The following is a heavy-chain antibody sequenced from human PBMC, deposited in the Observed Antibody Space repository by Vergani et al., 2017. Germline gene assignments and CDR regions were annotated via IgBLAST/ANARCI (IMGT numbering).Heavy chain of an antibody. J-gene: IGHJ4*02. CDR2: IYHSGST. Sequence: QVQLQESGPGLVKPSQTLSLTCTVSGGSISSGSYYWSWIRQPAGKGLEWIGRIYHSGSTYYNPSLKSRVTISVDTSKNQFSLKLSSVTAADTAVYYCAREGRSGSLYPNLPFDYWGQGTLVTVSS. CDR1: GGSISSGSYY. V-gene: IGHV4-61*02. CDR3: AREGRSGSLYPNLPFDY. D-gene: IGHD1-26*01.